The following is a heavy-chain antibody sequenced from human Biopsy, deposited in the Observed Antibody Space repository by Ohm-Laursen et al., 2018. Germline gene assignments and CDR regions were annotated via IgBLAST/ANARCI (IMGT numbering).Heavy chain of an antibody. Sequence: VKISCKVPGGTFSKYGVNWVRQAPGQGLEWLGGNIPILGTGNYAPMFHGRVTVVADTSTSTATMELRSLRPDDTAVYYCATKLTGYFHHWGQGTLVIVSS. CDR1: GGTFSKYG. V-gene: IGHV1-69*13. D-gene: IGHD3-9*01. CDR2: NIPILGTG. CDR3: ATKLTGYFHH. J-gene: IGHJ1*01.